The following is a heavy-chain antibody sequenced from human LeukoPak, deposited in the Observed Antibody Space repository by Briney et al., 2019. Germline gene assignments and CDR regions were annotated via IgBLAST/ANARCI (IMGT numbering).Heavy chain of an antibody. CDR3: ARGYYYYYMDV. Sequence: SETLSLTCTVSGGSISSYYWSWIRQPPGKGLEWIGYIYYSGSTNYNPSLKSRVTISVDTSKNQFSLKLSSVTAADTAVYYCARGYYYYYMDVWGKGTTVTISS. CDR2: IYYSGST. V-gene: IGHV4-59*01. J-gene: IGHJ6*03. CDR1: GGSISSYY.